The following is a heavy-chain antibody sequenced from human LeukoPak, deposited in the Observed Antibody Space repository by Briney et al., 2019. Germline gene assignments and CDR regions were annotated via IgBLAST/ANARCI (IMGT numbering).Heavy chain of an antibody. CDR3: ARGYYYYYMDV. Sequence: SETLSLTCTVSGGSISSYYWSWIRQPPGKGLEWIGYIYYSGSTNYNPSLKSRVTISVDTSKNQFSLKLSSVTAADTAVYYCARGYYYYYMDVWGKGTTVTISS. CDR2: IYYSGST. V-gene: IGHV4-59*01. J-gene: IGHJ6*03. CDR1: GGSISSYY.